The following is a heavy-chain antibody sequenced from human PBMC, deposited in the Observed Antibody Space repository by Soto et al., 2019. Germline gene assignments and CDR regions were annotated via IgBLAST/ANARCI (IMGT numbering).Heavy chain of an antibody. CDR3: ARERTDQTYYYDSSGQEFDY. D-gene: IGHD3-22*01. CDR1: GFTFSSYS. CDR2: ISSSSSTI. V-gene: IGHV3-48*02. Sequence: GGSLRLSCAASGFTFSSYSMNWVRQAPGKGLEWVSYISSSSSTIYYADSVKGRFTISRDNAKNSLYLQMNSLRDEDTAVYYCARERTDQTYYYDSSGQEFDYWGQGTLVTVSS. J-gene: IGHJ4*02.